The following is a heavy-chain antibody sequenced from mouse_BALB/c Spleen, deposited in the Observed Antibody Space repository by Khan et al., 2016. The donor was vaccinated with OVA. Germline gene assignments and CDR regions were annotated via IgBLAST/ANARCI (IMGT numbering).Heavy chain of an antibody. Sequence: QIQLVQSGPELKKPGETVNISCKASGYTFTNYGMTWVKQAPGKALKWMGWINTYTGEPTYADDFKGRFAFSLETSASTAYLQINNLKNEDTATYFWARVGNYWYFDVWGAGTTVTVSS. V-gene: IGHV9-3-1*01. J-gene: IGHJ1*01. CDR2: INTYTGEP. CDR3: ARVGNYWYFDV. CDR1: GYTFTNYG. D-gene: IGHD2-1*01.